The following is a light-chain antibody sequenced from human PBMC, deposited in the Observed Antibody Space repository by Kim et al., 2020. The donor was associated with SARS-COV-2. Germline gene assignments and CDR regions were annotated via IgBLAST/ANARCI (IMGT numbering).Light chain of an antibody. V-gene: IGKV3-11*01. CDR3: QQRSDWPIT. Sequence: EIVLTQSPATLSLSPGERATLSCRASQSVSSNLAWYQQKPGQAPRLLIYDASNRATGIPARFSGRGSGTDFSLTISSLEVEDFAVYYCQQRSDWPITIGQGTRLEIK. J-gene: IGKJ5*01. CDR1: QSVSSN. CDR2: DAS.